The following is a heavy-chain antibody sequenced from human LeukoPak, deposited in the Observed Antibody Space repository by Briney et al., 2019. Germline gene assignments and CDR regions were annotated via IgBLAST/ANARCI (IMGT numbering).Heavy chain of an antibody. CDR2: MNQDGSEI. V-gene: IGHV3-7*01. CDR3: ARVFRYSSGWYYYYGMDV. D-gene: IGHD6-19*01. CDR1: GFTFSRYW. J-gene: IGHJ6*02. Sequence: GGSLRLSCAASGFTFSRYWMSWVRQAPGKGLEWVANMNQDGSEIYHVASVKDRFTISRDNAKNSLYLQMNSLRAEDTAVYYCARVFRYSSGWYYYYGMDVWGQGTTVTVSS.